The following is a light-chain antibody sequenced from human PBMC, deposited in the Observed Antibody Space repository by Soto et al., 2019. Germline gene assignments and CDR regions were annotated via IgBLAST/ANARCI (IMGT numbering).Light chain of an antibody. V-gene: IGLV1-40*01. CDR3: QSYDSSLSGPYV. CDR1: SSNIGAGYD. Sequence: QSVLTQPPSVSGAPWQRVTISCTGSSSNIGAGYDVHWYQQLPGTAPKLLIYGNSNRPSGVPDRFSGSKSGTSASLAITGLQAEDEVFYYCQSYDSSLSGPYVFGTGTKVTVL. J-gene: IGLJ1*01. CDR2: GNS.